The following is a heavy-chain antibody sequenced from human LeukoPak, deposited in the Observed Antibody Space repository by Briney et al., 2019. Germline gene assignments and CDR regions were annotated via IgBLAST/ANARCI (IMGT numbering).Heavy chain of an antibody. CDR1: GGTFSSYA. J-gene: IGHJ6*03. CDR3: ARSLKEVYHYYMDV. V-gene: IGHV1-69*13. CDR2: IIPIFGTA. Sequence: SVKVSCKASGGTFSSYAISWVRQAPGQGLEWMGGIIPIFGTANYAQKFQGRVTITADESTSTAYMELSSLRSEDTAIYYCARSLKEVYHYYMDVWGKGTTVTISS.